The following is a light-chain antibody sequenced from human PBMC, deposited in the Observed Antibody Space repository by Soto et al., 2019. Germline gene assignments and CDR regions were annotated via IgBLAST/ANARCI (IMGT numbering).Light chain of an antibody. V-gene: IGKV1-5*01. Sequence: DIQMTQSPSTLSASVGDRVTITCRASQTISSWLAWYQQKPGKAPKRLIYDVSSLESGVPSRFSGGGAGTEFTLTLTSLQPDDFATYYCQQYNTLWTFGQGPKVEIK. CDR2: DVS. J-gene: IGKJ1*01. CDR3: QQYNTLWT. CDR1: QTISSW.